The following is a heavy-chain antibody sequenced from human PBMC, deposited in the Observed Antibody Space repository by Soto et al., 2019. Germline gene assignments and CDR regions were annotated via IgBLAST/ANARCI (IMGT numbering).Heavy chain of an antibody. J-gene: IGHJ4*02. CDR1: GYTFTDYA. D-gene: IGHD3-3*01. Sequence: ASVNVSCKASGYTFTDYAIQWVRQAPGQRLEWMGRINAGNRNTQYSQKFQGRVTITRDTSASTAYIALSSLRAEDMSVYYCERENDFWIGYSFDYWGQGTLVTVSS. CDR3: ERENDFWIGYSFDY. CDR2: INAGNRNT. V-gene: IGHV1-3*01.